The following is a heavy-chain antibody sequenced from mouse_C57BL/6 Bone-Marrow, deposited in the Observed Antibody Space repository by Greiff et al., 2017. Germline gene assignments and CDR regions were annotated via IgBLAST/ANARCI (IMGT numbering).Heavy chain of an antibody. CDR3: ATLGRGAWLAY. D-gene: IGHD4-1*01. V-gene: IGHV1-82*01. Sequence: VQLQQSGPELVKPGASVKISCKASGYAFSSSWMNWVKQRPGKGLEWIGRIYPGAGDTNYNGKFKGKATLTADKSSSTAYMQLSSLTSEDSAVYFCATLGRGAWLAYGGQGTLVTVSA. CDR1: GYAFSSSW. CDR2: IYPGAGDT. J-gene: IGHJ3*01.